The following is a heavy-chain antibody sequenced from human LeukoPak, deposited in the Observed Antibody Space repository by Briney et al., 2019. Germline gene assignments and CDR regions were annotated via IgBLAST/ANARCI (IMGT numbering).Heavy chain of an antibody. V-gene: IGHV3-23*01. CDR3: AKGSQWLLRGGAYSDS. J-gene: IGHJ4*02. CDR2: MSGVGGTT. CDR1: GFTFNNYA. Sequence: GGSLRLSCEASGFTFNNYAMSWVRQAPGKGLEWVSAMSGVGGTTYYAASVRGRFTISRDNSKNILSLQMSSLRVEDTAIYYCAKGSQWLLRGGAYSDSWGQGTPVSVSS. D-gene: IGHD2-15*01.